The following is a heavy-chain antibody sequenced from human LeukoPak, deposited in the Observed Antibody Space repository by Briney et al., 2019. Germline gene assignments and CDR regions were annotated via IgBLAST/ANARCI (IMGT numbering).Heavy chain of an antibody. CDR2: ISGSGDRT. J-gene: IGHJ4*02. D-gene: IGHD1-26*01. V-gene: IGHV3-23*01. CDR3: AKPSSGNYPPTGY. CDR1: GFTFSNYD. Sequence: PGGSLRLSCAASGFTFSNYDMSWVRQAPGKGLEWVSAISGSGDRTYYADSVKGRFTISRDNSKNTLYLQIYSLRAEDTAVYYCAKPSSGNYPPTGYWGQGTLVTVSS.